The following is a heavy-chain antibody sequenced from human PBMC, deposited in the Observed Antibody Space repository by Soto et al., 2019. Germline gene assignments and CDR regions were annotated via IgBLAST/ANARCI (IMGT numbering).Heavy chain of an antibody. J-gene: IGHJ4*02. V-gene: IGHV3-49*04. CDR2: IRSKAYGGTT. Sequence: GGSLRLSCTASGFTFGDYAMSWVRQAPGKGLEWVGFIRSKAYGGTTEYAASVKGRFTISRDDSKSIAYLQMNSLKTEDTAVYYCTSLEWELSDYWGQGTLVTVSS. CDR1: GFTFGDYA. CDR3: TSLEWELSDY. D-gene: IGHD1-26*01.